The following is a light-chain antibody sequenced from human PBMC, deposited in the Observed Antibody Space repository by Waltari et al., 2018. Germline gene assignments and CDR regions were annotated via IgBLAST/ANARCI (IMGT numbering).Light chain of an antibody. CDR2: AAS. V-gene: IGKV1-39*01. Sequence: DIQMTQSPSSLSASVGDRVTITCRASQSIRSYLNWDQQKPGKAPKLLIYAASSLQSGVPSRFSGSGSGTDFTITISSLQPEDFATYYCQQSYSTPRTFGQGTKLEIK. CDR3: QQSYSTPRT. J-gene: IGKJ2*01. CDR1: QSIRSY.